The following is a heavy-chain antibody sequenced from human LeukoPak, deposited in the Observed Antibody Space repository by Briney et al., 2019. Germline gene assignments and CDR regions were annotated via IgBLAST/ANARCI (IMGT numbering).Heavy chain of an antibody. Sequence: SETLSLTCTVPGGPISSYYWSWIRQPPGKGLEWIGYIYYSGSTNYNPSLKSRVTISVDTSKNQFSLKLSSVTAADTAVYYCARLPIAAAGTVYYGMDVWGQGTTVTVSS. V-gene: IGHV4-59*08. CDR3: ARLPIAAAGTVYYGMDV. J-gene: IGHJ6*02. CDR1: GGPISSYY. D-gene: IGHD6-13*01. CDR2: IYYSGST.